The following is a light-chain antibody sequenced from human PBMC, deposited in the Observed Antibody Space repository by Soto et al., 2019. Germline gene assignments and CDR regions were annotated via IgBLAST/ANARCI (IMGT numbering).Light chain of an antibody. J-gene: IGLJ2*01. CDR2: SNN. CDR3: AAWDDSLNGL. Sequence: QSVLPQPPSASGTPGPRVTISCSGSSSNIGSNTVNWYQQLPGTAPKLLIYSNNQRPSGVPDRFSGSKSGTSASLAISGLQSEDEADYDCAAWDDSLNGLFGGGTKLTVL. V-gene: IGLV1-44*01. CDR1: SSNIGSNT.